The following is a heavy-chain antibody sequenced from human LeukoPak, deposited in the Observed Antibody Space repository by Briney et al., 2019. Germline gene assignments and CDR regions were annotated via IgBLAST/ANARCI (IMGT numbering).Heavy chain of an antibody. J-gene: IGHJ4*02. CDR3: ARAPGLGEFHLDY. CDR2: ICHRRST. V-gene: IGHV4-38-2*01. CDR1: VYSISSAYY. D-gene: IGHD3-16*01. Sequence: SETLSLTCVVSVYSISSAYYWGWIPQPPGKGLEWIWSICHRRSTSHTPSLNSRVNIPVDTSNTQFSVKLSSVTAADTAVYYCARAPGLGEFHLDYWGQRTLVTVSS.